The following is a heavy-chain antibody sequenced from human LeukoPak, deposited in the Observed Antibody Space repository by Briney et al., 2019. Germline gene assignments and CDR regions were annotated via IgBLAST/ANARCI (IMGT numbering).Heavy chain of an antibody. Sequence: GGSLRLSCAASGFTFSSYAMSWVRQAPGKGLEWVSAISGSGGSTYYADSVKGRFTISRENSKNTLYLEMKSLRDEDTAVYYCAKDGYYDYVWGSYRYMGDWGQGTLVTVSS. D-gene: IGHD3-16*02. J-gene: IGHJ4*02. CDR3: AKDGYYDYVWGSYRYMGD. CDR1: GFTFSSYA. CDR2: ISGSGGST. V-gene: IGHV3-23*01.